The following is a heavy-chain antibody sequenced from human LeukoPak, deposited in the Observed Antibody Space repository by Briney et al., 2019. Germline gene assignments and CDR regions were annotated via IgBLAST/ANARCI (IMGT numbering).Heavy chain of an antibody. CDR3: VREYHGGYFDF. D-gene: IGHD3-16*01. Sequence: ASAKVSCKASGYIFTSYYMHWVRQAPGQGLEWLGVVYPSAGTSDPAQRFRARITLSDDTSTSTAYMELRSLKSEDTAIYFCVREYHGGYFDFWGQGTLVTVSS. CDR2: VYPSAGTS. J-gene: IGHJ4*02. V-gene: IGHV1-46*03. CDR1: GYIFTSYY.